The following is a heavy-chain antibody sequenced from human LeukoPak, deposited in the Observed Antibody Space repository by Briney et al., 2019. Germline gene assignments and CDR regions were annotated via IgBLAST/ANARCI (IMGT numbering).Heavy chain of an antibody. Sequence: GGSLRLSCAASGFTFSTYGMHWVRQAPGKGLEWVAFVRFDGSHQYYADSVKGRFSISRDNSKNTLYLQMNSLRAEDTAVYYCAKNPLSFFYYFDYWGQGTLVTVSS. D-gene: IGHD1-26*01. V-gene: IGHV3-30*02. CDR1: GFTFSTYG. CDR3: AKNPLSFFYYFDY. J-gene: IGHJ4*02. CDR2: VRFDGSHQ.